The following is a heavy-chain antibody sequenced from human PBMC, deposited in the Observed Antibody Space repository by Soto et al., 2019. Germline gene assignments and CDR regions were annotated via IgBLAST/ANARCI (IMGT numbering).Heavy chain of an antibody. CDR1: SGSISSSNW. J-gene: IGHJ4*02. CDR2: IYHSGST. Sequence: SETLSLTCAVSSGSISSSNWWSWVRQPPGKGLEWIGEIYHSGSTNYNPSLKSRVTISVDKSKNQFSLKLSSVTAADTAVYYCARVKRGYGDYYFDYWGQGTLVTVS. CDR3: ARVKRGYGDYYFDY. V-gene: IGHV4-4*02. D-gene: IGHD4-17*01.